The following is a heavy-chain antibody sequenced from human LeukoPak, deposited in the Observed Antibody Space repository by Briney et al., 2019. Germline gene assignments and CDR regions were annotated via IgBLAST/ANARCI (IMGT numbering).Heavy chain of an antibody. J-gene: IGHJ5*02. CDR3: ATSDTVSTYNWFDP. Sequence: SETLSLTCTVSGGSISSNTYFWGWIRRPPGKGLEWIGSVRYSGSTYYNPSLKSRVTISVDTSKNQFSLNLSSLTAADTAVYYCATSDTVSTYNWFDPWGQGTLVTVS. CDR2: VRYSGST. CDR1: GGSISSNTYF. V-gene: IGHV4-39*01. D-gene: IGHD5/OR15-5a*01.